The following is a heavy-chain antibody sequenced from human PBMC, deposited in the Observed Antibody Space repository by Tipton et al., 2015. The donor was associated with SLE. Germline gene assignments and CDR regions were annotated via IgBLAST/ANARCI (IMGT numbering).Heavy chain of an antibody. J-gene: IGHJ3*02. CDR1: GFTFRDYS. Sequence: SLRLSCAASGFTFRDYSMNWVRQAPGKGLEWVAMISFVESDKRYSDSVKGRFTISRDNSKSTLHLQMDSVRAEDTALYYCAKDLYDFGGDTDAFDIWGQGTLVTVSS. V-gene: IGHV3-30*18. CDR2: ISFVESDK. CDR3: AKDLYDFGGDTDAFDI. D-gene: IGHD3-16*01.